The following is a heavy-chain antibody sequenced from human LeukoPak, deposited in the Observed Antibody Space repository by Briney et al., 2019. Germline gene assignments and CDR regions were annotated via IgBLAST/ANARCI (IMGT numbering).Heavy chain of an antibody. CDR3: ARGLRGSGWYFSGPHFDY. CDR1: GYSISSGYY. V-gene: IGHV4-38-2*02. D-gene: IGHD6-19*01. J-gene: IGHJ4*02. Sequence: PSETLSLTCTVSGYSISSGYYWGWIRQPPGKGLEWIGSIYHSGSTNYNPSLKSRVTISVDTSKNQFSLKLSSVTAADTAVYYCARGLRGSGWYFSGPHFDYWGQGTLVTVSS. CDR2: IYHSGST.